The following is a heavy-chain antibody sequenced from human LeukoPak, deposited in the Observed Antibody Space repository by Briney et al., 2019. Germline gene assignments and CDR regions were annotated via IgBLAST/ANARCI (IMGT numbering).Heavy chain of an antibody. CDR3: ARGRSNYYGMDV. Sequence: SETLSLTCTVSGGTIKSSNYYWRWIRQPPGKGLEWIGYIYYNRNTNYIPSLITLVTISVDTTNNLYSLKLSSVTAADTSVYYCARGRSNYYGMDVWGQGTTVTVSS. D-gene: IGHD1-26*01. J-gene: IGHJ6*02. V-gene: IGHV4-61*01. CDR1: GGTIKSSNYY. CDR2: IYYNRNT.